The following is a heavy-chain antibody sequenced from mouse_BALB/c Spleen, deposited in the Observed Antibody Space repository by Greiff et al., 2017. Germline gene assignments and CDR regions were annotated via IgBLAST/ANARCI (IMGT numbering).Heavy chain of an antibody. D-gene: IGHD2-1*01. CDR3: APYGNYWYFDV. V-gene: IGHV14-3*02. J-gene: IGHJ1*01. Sequence: EVQVVESGAELVKPGASVKLSCTASGFNIKDTYMHWVKQRPEQGLEWIGRIDPANGNTKYDPKFQGKATITADTSSNTAYLQLSSLTSEDTAVYYCAPYGNYWYFDVWGAGTTVTVSS. CDR2: IDPANGNT. CDR1: GFNIKDTY.